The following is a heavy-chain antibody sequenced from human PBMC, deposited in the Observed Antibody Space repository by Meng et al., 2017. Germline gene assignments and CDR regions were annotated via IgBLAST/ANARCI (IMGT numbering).Heavy chain of an antibody. CDR1: GFTFSSYG. J-gene: IGHJ4*02. D-gene: IGHD1-26*01. V-gene: IGHV3-33*01. CDR2: IWYDGSNK. CDR3: ARSYSGSSLFDY. Sequence: VQLVESGGGVVQPGRSLRLSLAASGFTFSSYGMHWVRQAPGKGLEWVAVIWYDGSNKYYADSVKGRFTISRDNSKNTLYLQMNSLRAEDTAVYYCARSYSGSSLFDYWGQGTLVTVSS.